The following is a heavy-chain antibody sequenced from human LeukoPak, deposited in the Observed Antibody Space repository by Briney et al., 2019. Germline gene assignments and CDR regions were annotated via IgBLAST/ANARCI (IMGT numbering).Heavy chain of an antibody. CDR1: GGSFSGYY. CDR2: INHSGST. J-gene: IGHJ4*02. D-gene: IGHD3-10*01. Sequence: SETLSLTCAVYGGSFSGYYWSWIRQPPGKGLEWIGEINHSGSTNYNPSLKSRVTISVDTSKNQFSLKLSSVTAADTAVYYCARSSLRSGSYYIGYFDYWGQGTLVTVSS. CDR3: ARSSLRSGSYYIGYFDY. V-gene: IGHV4-34*01.